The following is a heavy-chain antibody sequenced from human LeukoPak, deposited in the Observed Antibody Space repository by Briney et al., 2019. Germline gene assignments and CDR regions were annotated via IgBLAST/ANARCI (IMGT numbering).Heavy chain of an antibody. D-gene: IGHD3-9*01. V-gene: IGHV3-11*03. CDR1: GFTFSDYY. CDR2: ISSSSSYT. J-gene: IGHJ3*02. CDR3: ATNYDILTGSPKDDAFDI. Sequence: GGSLRLSCAASGFTFSDYYMSWIRQAPGKGREWVSYISSSSSYTNYADSVKGRFTISRDNAKNSLYLQMNSLRAEDTAVYYCATNYDILTGSPKDDAFDIWGQGTMVTVSS.